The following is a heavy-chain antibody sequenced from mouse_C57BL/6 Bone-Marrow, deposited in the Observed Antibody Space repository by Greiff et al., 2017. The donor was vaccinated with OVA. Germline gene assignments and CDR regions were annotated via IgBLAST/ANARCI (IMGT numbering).Heavy chain of an antibody. CDR3: ARFITTVVATRDYFDY. CDR2: IHPNSGST. V-gene: IGHV1-64*01. Sequence: QVQLQHPGAELVKPGASVKLSCKASGYTFTSYWMHWVKQRPGQGLEWIGMIHPNSGSTNYNEKFKSKATLTVDKSSSTAYMQLSSLTSEDSAVYYCARFITTVVATRDYFDYWGQGTTLTVSS. CDR1: GYTFTSYW. D-gene: IGHD1-1*01. J-gene: IGHJ2*01.